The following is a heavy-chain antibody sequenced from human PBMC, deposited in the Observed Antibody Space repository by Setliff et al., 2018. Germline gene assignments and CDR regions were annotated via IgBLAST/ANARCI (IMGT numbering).Heavy chain of an antibody. CDR3: ARGAYSSSWYVGGVYGY. CDR1: GYTFTSYG. V-gene: IGHV1-18*01. J-gene: IGHJ4*02. CDR2: ISAYNGNT. Sequence: WASVKVSCKASGYTFTSYGISWVRQAPGQGLEWMGWISAYNGNTNYAQKLQGRVTMTTDTSTSTAYMELRSLRSDDTAVYYCARGAYSSSWYVGGVYGYWGQGTLVTVSS. D-gene: IGHD6-13*01.